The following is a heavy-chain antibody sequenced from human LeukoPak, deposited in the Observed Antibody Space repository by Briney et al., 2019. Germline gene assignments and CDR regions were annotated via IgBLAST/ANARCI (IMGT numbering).Heavy chain of an antibody. D-gene: IGHD3-22*01. Sequence: SETLSLICAVYGGSFSGYNWSWIRQPPGKGLEWIAEINHSGSTNYNPSLKSRVTISVDTSKNQFSLKLSSVTAADTAVYYCARGTYDSSGYYSENWGQGTLVTVSS. J-gene: IGHJ4*02. CDR1: GGSFSGYN. CDR2: INHSGST. CDR3: ARGTYDSSGYYSEN. V-gene: IGHV4-34*01.